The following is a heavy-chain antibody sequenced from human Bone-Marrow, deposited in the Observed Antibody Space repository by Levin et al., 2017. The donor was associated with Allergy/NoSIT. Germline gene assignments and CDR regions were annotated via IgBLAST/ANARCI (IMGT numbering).Heavy chain of an antibody. V-gene: IGHV3-7*01. CDR1: GFSFSSAW. D-gene: IGHD2-15*01. J-gene: IGHJ1*01. CDR2: IKEDGSEK. Sequence: HPGGSLRLSCAASGFSFSSAWMSWVRQTPGKGLEWVANIKEDGSEKYYVDSVKGRFTIFRDNSKRSLYLQMKSLRVEDTAVYYCGRDDGSNTWLRPLVHHWGQGTVVTVSS. CDR3: GRDDGSNTWLRPLVHH.